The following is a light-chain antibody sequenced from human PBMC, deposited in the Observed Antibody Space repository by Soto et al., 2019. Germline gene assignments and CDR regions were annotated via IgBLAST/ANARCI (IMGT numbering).Light chain of an antibody. V-gene: IGLV2-8*01. CDR3: TSYAGNDKYV. CDR1: SSDVGDYFY. Sequence: QSALTQPPSASGSPGQSVTISCTGTSSDVGDYFYVSWYQQHPGKPPKLLIYEITQRPSGVPDRFTASRSGNTASLTISGLQADDEADYYCTSYAGNDKYVFGTGTKVTVL. CDR2: EIT. J-gene: IGLJ1*01.